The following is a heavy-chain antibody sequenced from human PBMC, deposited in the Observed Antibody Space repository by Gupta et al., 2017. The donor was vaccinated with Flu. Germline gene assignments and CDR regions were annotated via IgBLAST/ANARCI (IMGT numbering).Heavy chain of an antibody. J-gene: IGHJ5*02. CDR1: GYTFTSYD. CDR2: MNPNSGNT. V-gene: IGHV1-8*01. D-gene: IGHD3-22*01. CDR3: ARGGMYYYDSSGYYYDP. Sequence: QVQLVQSGAEVKKPGASVKVSCKASGYTFTSYDINWVRQATGQGLEWMGWMNPNSGNTGYAQKFQGRVTMTRNTSISTAYMELSSLRSEDTAVYYCARGGMYYYDSSGYYYDPWGQGTLVTVSS.